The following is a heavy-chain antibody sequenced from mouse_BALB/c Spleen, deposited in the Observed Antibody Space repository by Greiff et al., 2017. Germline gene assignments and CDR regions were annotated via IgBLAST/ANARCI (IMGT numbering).Heavy chain of an antibody. CDR3: ARGGITTRAWCDY. D-gene: IGHD2-4*01. J-gene: IGHJ3*01. V-gene: IGHV1-39*01. CDR1: GYSFTGYN. CDR2: IYPYYVGT. Sequence: VQLQQSGPELAKPSASVKISCNASGYSFTGYNMNWVKQSNGKRLEWIGNIYPYYVGTSYNQKFKGKATLTVDKSSSTAYMQLKSLTTEDSAVYYSARGGITTRAWCDYWGKGTLVTVAA.